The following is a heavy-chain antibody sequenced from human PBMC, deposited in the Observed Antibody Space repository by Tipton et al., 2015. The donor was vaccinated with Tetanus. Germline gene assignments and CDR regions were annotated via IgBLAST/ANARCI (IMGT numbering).Heavy chain of an antibody. CDR2: IYYSGST. J-gene: IGHJ6*02. D-gene: IGHD6-13*01. Sequence: TLSLTCTVSGGSISSYYWSWIRQPPGKGLEWIGYIYYSGSTNYNPSLKSRVTISVDTSKNQFSLKLSSVTAADTAVYYCAKTRAAAGIYYYYGMDVWGQGTTVTVSS. V-gene: IGHV4-59*12. CDR1: GGSISSYY. CDR3: AKTRAAAGIYYYYGMDV.